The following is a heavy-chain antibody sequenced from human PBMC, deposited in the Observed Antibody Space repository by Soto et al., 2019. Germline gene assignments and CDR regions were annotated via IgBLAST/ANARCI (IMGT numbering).Heavy chain of an antibody. D-gene: IGHD4-17*01. V-gene: IGHV4-31*03. CDR2: IYYSGST. Sequence: QVQLQESGPGLVKPSQTLSLTCTVSGGSISSGGYYWSWIRQHPGKGLEWIGYIYYSGSTYYNPSLKSRVTISVDTSKNQFSLKLSSVTAADTAVYYCASRLEVVAAPPYGDYVEHAFDIWGQGTMVTVSS. CDR3: ASRLEVVAAPPYGDYVEHAFDI. J-gene: IGHJ3*02. CDR1: GGSISSGGYY.